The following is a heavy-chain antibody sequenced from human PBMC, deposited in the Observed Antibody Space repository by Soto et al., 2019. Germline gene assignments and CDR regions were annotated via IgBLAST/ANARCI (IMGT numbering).Heavy chain of an antibody. CDR3: ARVSDCSGGSCYPRPHYYYHGMDV. Sequence: PGGSLRLSCAASGFTFSSYGMHWVRQAPGKGLEWVAVIWYDGSNKYYADSVKGRFTISRDNSKNTLYLQMNSLRAEDTAVYYCARVSDCSGGSCYPRPHYYYHGMDVWGQGTSVTVSS. CDR2: IWYDGSNK. J-gene: IGHJ6*02. V-gene: IGHV3-33*01. D-gene: IGHD2-15*01. CDR1: GFTFSSYG.